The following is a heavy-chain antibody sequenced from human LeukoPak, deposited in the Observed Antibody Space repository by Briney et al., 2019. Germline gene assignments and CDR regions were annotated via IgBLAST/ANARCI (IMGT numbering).Heavy chain of an antibody. CDR2: ISYDGSNK. V-gene: IGHV3-30*18. D-gene: IGHD1-26*01. CDR3: AKDRGGAPSLYAQDFDY. Sequence: GRSLRLSCAASGFTFSSYGMHWVRQAPGKGLEWVAVISYDGSNKYYADSVKGRFTISRDNSKNTLYLQMNSLRAEDTAVYYCAKDRGGAPSLYAQDFDYWGQGTLVTVSP. J-gene: IGHJ4*02. CDR1: GFTFSSYG.